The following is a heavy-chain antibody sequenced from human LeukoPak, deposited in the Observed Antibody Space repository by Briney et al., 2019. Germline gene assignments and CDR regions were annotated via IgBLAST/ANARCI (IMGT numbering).Heavy chain of an antibody. D-gene: IGHD5-18*01. CDR3: ARGGGYGYSYGEYYYYYYMDV. V-gene: IGHV4-61*02. CDR1: GGFISSGSYY. Sequence: SETLSLTCTVSGGFISSGSYYWSWIRQPAGKGLERIGRIYTSGSTNYNPSLKSRVTISVDTYKNQFSLKLSSVTAADTAVYYCARGGGYGYSYGEYYYYYYMDVWGKGTTVTVSS. CDR2: IYTSGST. J-gene: IGHJ6*03.